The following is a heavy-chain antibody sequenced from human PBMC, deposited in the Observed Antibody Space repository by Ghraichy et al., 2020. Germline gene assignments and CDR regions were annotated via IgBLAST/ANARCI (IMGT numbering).Heavy chain of an antibody. CDR2: IYYSGST. D-gene: IGHD6-19*01. V-gene: IGHV4-59*01. CDR1: GGSISSYY. J-gene: IGHJ6*02. Sequence: SETLSLTCTVSGGSISSYYWSWIRQPPGKGLEWIGYIYYSGSTNYNPSLKSRVTISVDTSKNQFSLKLSSVTAADTAVYYCARSFSSGWYGNYYYYYGMDVWGQGTTVTVSS. CDR3: ARSFSSGWYGNYYYYYGMDV.